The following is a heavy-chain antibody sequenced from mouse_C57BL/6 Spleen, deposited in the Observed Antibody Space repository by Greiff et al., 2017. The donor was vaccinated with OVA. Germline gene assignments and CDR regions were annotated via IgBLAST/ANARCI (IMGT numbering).Heavy chain of an antibody. Sequence: QVQLQQSGPELVKPGASVKISCKASGYSFTSYYIHWVKQRPGQGLEWIGWIYPGSGNTKYNEKFKGKATLTADTSSSTAYMQLSSLTSEDSAVYYCAYGSSPPFAYWGQGTLVTVSA. CDR1: GYSFTSYY. CDR3: AYGSSPPFAY. D-gene: IGHD1-1*01. J-gene: IGHJ3*01. CDR2: IYPGSGNT. V-gene: IGHV1-66*01.